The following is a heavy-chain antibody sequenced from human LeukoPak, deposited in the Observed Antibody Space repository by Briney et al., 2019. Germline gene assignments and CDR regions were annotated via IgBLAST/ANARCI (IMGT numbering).Heavy chain of an antibody. CDR1: GGAFSSYA. CDR3: ARGRSSIGAFDY. J-gene: IGHJ4*02. Sequence: GASVKVSCKTSGGAFSSYAISWVRQAPGQGLEWMGGTIPMFDTANYAHKFQGRVTITADESTSTTYMELSSLRSEDTAVHYCARGRSSIGAFDYWGQGTLVTVSS. V-gene: IGHV1-69*13. D-gene: IGHD2/OR15-2a*01. CDR2: TIPMFDTA.